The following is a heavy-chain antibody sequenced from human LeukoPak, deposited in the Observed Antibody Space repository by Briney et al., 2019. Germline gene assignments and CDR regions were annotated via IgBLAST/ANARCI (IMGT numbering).Heavy chain of an antibody. J-gene: IGHJ6*02. D-gene: IGHD4-23*01. V-gene: IGHV3-74*01. Sequence: GGSLRLSCAASGFTFSSYWMHWVRQAPGKGLVWFSRINSDGSSTSYADSVKGRFTISRDNAKNTLYLQMNSLRAEDTAVYYCARDGTPYGDKNYYYGMDVWGQGTTVTVSS. CDR3: ARDGTPYGDKNYYYGMDV. CDR1: GFTFSSYW. CDR2: INSDGSST.